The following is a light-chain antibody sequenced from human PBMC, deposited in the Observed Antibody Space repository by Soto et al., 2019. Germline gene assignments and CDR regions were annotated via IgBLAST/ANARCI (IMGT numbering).Light chain of an antibody. V-gene: IGLV8-61*01. CDR3: MVFMGSGIWV. CDR1: SGSVSSNYY. J-gene: IGLJ3*02. Sequence: QTVVTQEPSFSVSPGGTVTLTCGLSSGSVSSNYYPSWYQQTPGQAPRTLIYSTNTRSSGVPDRFSGSILGNKAALTITGAQADDESDYYCMVFMGSGIWVFGGGTKVTVL. CDR2: STN.